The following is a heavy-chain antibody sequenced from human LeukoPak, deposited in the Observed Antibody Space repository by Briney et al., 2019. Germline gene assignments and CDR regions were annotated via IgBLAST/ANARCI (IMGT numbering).Heavy chain of an antibody. CDR1: GYTFTGYY. D-gene: IGHD4-23*01. J-gene: IGHJ4*02. CDR2: INPNNGGT. V-gene: IGHV1-2*02. Sequence: ASVKVSCKASGYTFTGYYMHWVRQAAGQGLEWMGWINPNNGGTNYAQKFQGRVTMTRDTSISTAYMELSRLRSDDTAVYYCARDFGGTVVKNWGQGTLVTVSS. CDR3: ARDFGGTVVKN.